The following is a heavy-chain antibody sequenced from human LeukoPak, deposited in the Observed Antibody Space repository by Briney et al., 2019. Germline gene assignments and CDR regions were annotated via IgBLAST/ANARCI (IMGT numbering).Heavy chain of an antibody. CDR2: INHSGST. J-gene: IGHJ4*02. Sequence: SATLSLTWAVDSASFSGYYWSWIRQPPRKGLEWIGEINHSGSTNYNPSLKSRVTISVDTSKNQFSLKLSSVTAADTAVYYCARPRSRATSGGSPFDYRGQGTLVTASS. V-gene: IGHV4-34*01. CDR3: ARPRSRATSGGSPFDY. D-gene: IGHD2-15*01. CDR1: SASFSGYY.